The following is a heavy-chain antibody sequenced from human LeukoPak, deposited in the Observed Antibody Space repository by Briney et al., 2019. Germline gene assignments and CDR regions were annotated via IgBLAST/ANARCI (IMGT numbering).Heavy chain of an antibody. CDR3: ARVDGGTHY. J-gene: IGHJ4*02. V-gene: IGHV3-30*03. CDR1: GFTFSSYG. D-gene: IGHD4-23*01. Sequence: GRSLRLSCAASGFTFSSYGMHWVRQAPGKGLEWVAIISYDGSNKYYADSVKGRFTISRDNSKNTLYLQMNSLRAEDTAVYYCARVDGGTHYWGQGTLVTVSS. CDR2: ISYDGSNK.